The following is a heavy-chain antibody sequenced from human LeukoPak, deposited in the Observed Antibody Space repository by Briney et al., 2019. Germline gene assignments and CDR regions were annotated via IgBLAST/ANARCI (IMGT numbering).Heavy chain of an antibody. D-gene: IGHD3-9*01. V-gene: IGHV3-48*04. J-gene: IGHJ1*01. CDR3: ARDGHYDILTGYFQD. CDR2: ITSSGTTI. Sequence: QAGGSLRLSCAASGFTFSSYGMHWVRQAPGKGLEWVSYITSSGTTIYYADSVKGRFTISRDNAKNSLYLQMNSLRAEDTAVYYCARDGHYDILTGYFQDWGQGTLVTVSS. CDR1: GFTFSSYG.